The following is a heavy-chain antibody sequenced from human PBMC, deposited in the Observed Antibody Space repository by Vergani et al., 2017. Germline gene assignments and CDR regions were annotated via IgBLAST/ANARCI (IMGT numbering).Heavy chain of an antibody. V-gene: IGHV3-21*01. Sequence: VQLVESGGGVVQPGRSLRLSCAASGFTFSIYSMNWVRQAPGKGLEWVSSISSSSSYIYYADSVKGRFTISRDNAKNSLYLQMNSLRAEDTAVYYCARDVSIAARPGLIDYWGQGTLVTVSS. D-gene: IGHD6-6*01. CDR1: GFTFSIYS. J-gene: IGHJ4*02. CDR2: ISSSSSYI. CDR3: ARDVSIAARPGLIDY.